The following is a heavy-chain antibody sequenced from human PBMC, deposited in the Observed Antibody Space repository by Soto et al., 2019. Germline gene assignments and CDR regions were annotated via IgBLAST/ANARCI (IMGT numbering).Heavy chain of an antibody. D-gene: IGHD3-10*01. Sequence: EVQLLESGGGLVQPGGSLRLSCEGSGFTFINYAMNWVRQAPGKGLEWVSAVSGGGDATFYADSVKGRFTISKDNTKNTVTLLISSLGVDDTAVYYCVRKVLGSTTLPICWYFDLWGRGTLVTVSS. CDR1: GFTFINYA. V-gene: IGHV3-23*01. CDR3: VRKVLGSTTLPICWYFDL. J-gene: IGHJ2*01. CDR2: VSGGGDAT.